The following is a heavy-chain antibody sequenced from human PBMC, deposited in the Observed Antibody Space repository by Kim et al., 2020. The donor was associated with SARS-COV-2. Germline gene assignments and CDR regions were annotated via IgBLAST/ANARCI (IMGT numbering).Heavy chain of an antibody. D-gene: IGHD1-26*01. V-gene: IGHV3-74*01. J-gene: IGHJ4*02. CDR2: INSDGGTT. Sequence: GGSLRLSCAASGFTFSSYWMHWARQAPGKGLVWVSRINSDGGTTCYADSVKGRFTISRDNAKSTLYLQMNSLRAEDTAVYYCASRRYTGTYYYFDYWGQGTLVTVSS. CDR3: ASRRYTGTYYYFDY. CDR1: GFTFSSYW.